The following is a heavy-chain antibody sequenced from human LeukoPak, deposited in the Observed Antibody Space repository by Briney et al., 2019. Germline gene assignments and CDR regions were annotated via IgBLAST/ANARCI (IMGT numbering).Heavy chain of an antibody. CDR1: GGSIRSTSYY. CDR3: GRLFYDFWSGHYYYYMDV. Sequence: SETLSLTCTVSGGSIRSTSYYWGWIRQPPGEGLEWIGSIYYSGSTYYNPSLKSRVTISVDTSKNQFSLKLSSVTAADTAVYYCGRLFYDFWSGHYYYYMDVWGKGTTVTVSS. V-gene: IGHV4-39*01. J-gene: IGHJ6*03. D-gene: IGHD3-3*01. CDR2: IYYSGST.